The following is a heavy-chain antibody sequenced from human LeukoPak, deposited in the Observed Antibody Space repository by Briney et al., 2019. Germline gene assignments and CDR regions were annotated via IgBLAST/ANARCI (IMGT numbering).Heavy chain of an antibody. CDR3: AHSLRTAVAGPPGVFDY. CDR1: GFSLSTSGVG. V-gene: IGHV2-5*02. CDR2: IYWDDDK. Sequence: SGPTLVNPTQTLTLTCTFSGFSLSTSGVGVGWIRQPPGKALEWLALIYWDDDKRYSPSLKSRLTITKDTSKNQVVLTMTNMDPVDTATYYCAHSLRTAVAGPPGVFDYWGQRTLVTVSS. D-gene: IGHD6-19*01. J-gene: IGHJ4*02.